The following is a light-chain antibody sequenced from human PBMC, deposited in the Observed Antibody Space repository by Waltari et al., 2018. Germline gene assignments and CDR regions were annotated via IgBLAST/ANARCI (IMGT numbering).Light chain of an antibody. CDR2: QDV. V-gene: IGLV3-1*01. J-gene: IGLJ2*01. CDR1: ELGDEY. Sequence: SYEVTQPPSVSVSPGQTASITCSGDELGDEYVWWYQQKPGQSPVVVIYQDVKRPSGIPERFSGSSSGNTATLTIGGTQAMDEADYYCQAWDGTTVVFGGGTKVTVL. CDR3: QAWDGTTVV.